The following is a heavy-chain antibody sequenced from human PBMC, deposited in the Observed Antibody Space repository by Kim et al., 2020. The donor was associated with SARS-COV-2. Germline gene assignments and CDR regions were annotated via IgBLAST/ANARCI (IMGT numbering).Heavy chain of an antibody. Sequence: DSVKGRFTISRDNSKNTLYLQMNSLRAEDTAVYYCARTYDSSGYFTAFDYWGQGTLVTVSS. D-gene: IGHD3-22*01. CDR3: ARTYDSSGYFTAFDY. V-gene: IGHV3-66*01. J-gene: IGHJ4*02.